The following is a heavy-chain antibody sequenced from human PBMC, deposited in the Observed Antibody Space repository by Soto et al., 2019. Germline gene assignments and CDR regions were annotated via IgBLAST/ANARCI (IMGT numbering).Heavy chain of an antibody. CDR3: ATGLLGYCSGGSCYSDS. Sequence: QVQLVQSGAEAKKPGASVRVSCQTSAYTFTNYAVSWVRQAPGQGLEWMGWISGDNGNTIYAQKFQGRVTMTTDTSTRKAYMELRSLRSDDTAVYYCATGLLGYCSGGSCYSDSWGQGTLVTVPS. J-gene: IGHJ4*02. CDR2: ISGDNGNT. CDR1: AYTFTNYA. D-gene: IGHD2-15*01. V-gene: IGHV1-18*01.